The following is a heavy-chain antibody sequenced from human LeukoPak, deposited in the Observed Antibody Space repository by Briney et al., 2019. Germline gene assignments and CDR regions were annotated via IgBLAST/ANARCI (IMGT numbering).Heavy chain of an antibody. D-gene: IGHD1-1*01. CDR3: ARAPYKSWFDP. V-gene: IGHV4-59*01. Sequence: SETLSPTCTVSGGSISSYYWSWIRQPPGKGLEWIGYIYYSGSTNYNPSLKSRVTISVDTSKNRFSLKLSSVTAADTAVYYCARAPYKSWFDPWGQGTLVTVSS. CDR2: IYYSGST. CDR1: GGSISSYY. J-gene: IGHJ5*02.